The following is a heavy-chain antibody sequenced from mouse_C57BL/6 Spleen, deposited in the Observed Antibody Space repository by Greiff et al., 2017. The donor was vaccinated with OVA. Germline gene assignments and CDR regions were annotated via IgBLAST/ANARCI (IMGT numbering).Heavy chain of an antibody. CDR2: IDPEDGET. D-gene: IGHD3-2*02. J-gene: IGHJ4*01. V-gene: IGHV14-2*01. Sequence: VQLQQSGAELVKPGASVKLSCTASGFNIKDYYMHWVKQRTEQGLEWIGRIDPEDGETKYAPNFQGKATITADTSSNTAYLQLSSLTSEDTAVYYCARSGYYYAMDYWGQGTSVTVSS. CDR1: GFNIKDYY. CDR3: ARSGYYYAMDY.